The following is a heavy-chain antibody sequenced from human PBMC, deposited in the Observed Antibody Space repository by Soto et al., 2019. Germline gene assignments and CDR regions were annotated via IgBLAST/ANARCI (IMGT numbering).Heavy chain of an antibody. Sequence: EVQVSESGGGLVRPGGSLRLSCAASGFIFTNYAMNWVRQAPGKGLEWVSVIGGRGNSAYYADSVQGRFTISRDNSKNTPSLQMSSLTADDTAIYYCVREGRGSFDFRARGTMVTVSS. J-gene: IGHJ3*01. CDR1: GFIFTNYA. D-gene: IGHD5-12*01. CDR2: IGGRGNSA. CDR3: VREGRGSFDF. V-gene: IGHV3-23*01.